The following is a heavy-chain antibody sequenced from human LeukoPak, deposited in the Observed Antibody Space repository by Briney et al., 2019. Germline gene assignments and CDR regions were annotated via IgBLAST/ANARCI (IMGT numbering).Heavy chain of an antibody. V-gene: IGHV1-8*01. J-gene: IGHJ6*03. D-gene: IGHD3-3*01. CDR2: MNPNSGNT. CDR1: GYTFTIYD. Sequence: ASVTVSCKASGYTFTIYDINWVRQATGQGLEWMGWMNPNSGNTGYAQKFQGRVTMTRNTSISTAYMELSSLRSEDTAVYYCARAPDYDFWSGYYLTGPMDVWGKGTTVTVSS. CDR3: ARAPDYDFWSGYYLTGPMDV.